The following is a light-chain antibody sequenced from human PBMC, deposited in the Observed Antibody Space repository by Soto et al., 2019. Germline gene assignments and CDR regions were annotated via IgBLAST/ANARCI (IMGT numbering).Light chain of an antibody. CDR3: HQYSSDSNT. J-gene: IGKJ2*01. V-gene: IGKV1-5*03. CDR1: QDITIW. Sequence: DIQMTQSPSTLSASVGDRVTITCRASQDITIWLAWYQQKPGQAPKLLIYKASTLERGVPSRFIGSGSGTDFTLAISSLQPDDFATYYCHQYSSDSNTFGQGTRLDIK. CDR2: KAS.